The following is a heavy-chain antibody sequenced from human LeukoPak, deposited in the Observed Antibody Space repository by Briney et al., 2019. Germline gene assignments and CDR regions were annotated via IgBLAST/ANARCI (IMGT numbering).Heavy chain of an antibody. D-gene: IGHD3-16*01. Sequence: GGPLRLSFQAPGFTFSSYWMNWARQAPGKGREWVASINHNGNVNYYVDSVKGRFTISRDNAKNSLYLQMSNLRAEDTAVYFCARGGGLDVWGQGATVTVSS. J-gene: IGHJ6*02. CDR3: ARGGGLDV. CDR1: GFTFSSYW. V-gene: IGHV3-7*03. CDR2: INHNGNVN.